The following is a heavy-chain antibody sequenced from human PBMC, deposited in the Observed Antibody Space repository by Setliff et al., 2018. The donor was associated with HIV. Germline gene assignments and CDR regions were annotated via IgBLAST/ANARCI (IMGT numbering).Heavy chain of an antibody. J-gene: IGHJ6*03. CDR2: IKSKTDGGTT. D-gene: IGHD2-2*01. V-gene: IGHV3-15*01. CDR3: ARGHSDQLLFVLYYYYMDV. CDR1: GFTFSNAW. Sequence: GGSLRLSCAASGFTFSNAWMSWVRQAPGKGLEWVGRIKSKTDGGTTDYAAPVKGRFTISRDNSKNTLYLQMNSLRAEDTAVYYCARGHSDQLLFVLYYYYMDVWGKGTTVTVSS.